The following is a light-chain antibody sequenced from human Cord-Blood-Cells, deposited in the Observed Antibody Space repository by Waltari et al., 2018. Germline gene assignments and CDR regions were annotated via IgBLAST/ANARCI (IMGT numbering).Light chain of an antibody. CDR2: EGS. CDR1: SRDVGSYNL. V-gene: IGLV2-23*03. CDR3: CSYAGSSTFV. J-gene: IGLJ1*01. Sequence: QSALTQPASVSGSPGQSITLSCTGTSRDVGSYNLVPWYQQNPGKAPKLMVYEGSKRPSGVSNRFSGSKSGNTASLTISGLQAEDEADYYCCSYAGSSTFVFGTGTKVTVL.